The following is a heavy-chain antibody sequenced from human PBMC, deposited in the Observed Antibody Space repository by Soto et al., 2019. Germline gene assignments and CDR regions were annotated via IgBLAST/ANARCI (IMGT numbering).Heavy chain of an antibody. CDR1: GFTFSSYG. Sequence: QVQLVESGGGVVQPGRSLRLSCAASGFTFSSYGMHWVRQAPGKGLEGVAVIWYDGSNKYYADSVKGRFTISRDNSKNTLYLQMNSLRAEDTAVYYCAREGITGGFDYWGQGTLVTVSS. CDR2: IWYDGSNK. J-gene: IGHJ4*02. V-gene: IGHV3-33*01. CDR3: AREGITGGFDY. D-gene: IGHD1-20*01.